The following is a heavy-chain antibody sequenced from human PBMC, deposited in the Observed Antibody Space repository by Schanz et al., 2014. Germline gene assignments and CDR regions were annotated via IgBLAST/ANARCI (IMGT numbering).Heavy chain of an antibody. CDR1: GGSMDTHY. CDR2: IYSSGIA. J-gene: IGHJ4*02. V-gene: IGHV4-59*08. Sequence: QVQLQESGPGLVKPSETLSLMCTVSGGSMDTHYWGWIRQPPGKGLEWIAFIYSSGIANYNPSLGGRVTISVDTSKNQFPLGLPSVTAADTATYYCARRVVPATMGLYFDLWGQGTLVTVSS. CDR3: ARRVVPATMGLYFDL. D-gene: IGHD2-21*01.